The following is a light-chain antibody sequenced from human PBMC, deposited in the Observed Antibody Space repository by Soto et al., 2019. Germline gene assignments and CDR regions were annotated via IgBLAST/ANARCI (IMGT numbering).Light chain of an antibody. J-gene: IGKJ5*01. Sequence: IVLTQAPTTLSLWPGETAVLSCRASQSISSSLSWDQQRPGQAPRLLIYDASNRAPGIPARFSGSGSGTVFTLTISSLEPEDFALYYCQQRSSWITFGQGTRLEIE. CDR1: QSISSS. CDR3: QQRSSWIT. CDR2: DAS. V-gene: IGKV3-11*01.